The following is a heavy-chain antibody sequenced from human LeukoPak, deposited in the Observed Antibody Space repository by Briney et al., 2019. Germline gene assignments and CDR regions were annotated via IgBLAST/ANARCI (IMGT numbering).Heavy chain of an antibody. Sequence: GRSLRLSCAASGFTYSSYSMHWSRQAPGKGLEWVAVIWYDGTNKYYADSVKGRFTISRDNSKNTLYLQMNSLRAEATAVYYCARIGGGRHPIEHWGQGTLVTVSS. J-gene: IGHJ1*01. CDR1: GFTYSSYS. V-gene: IGHV3-33*08. CDR2: IWYDGTNK. D-gene: IGHD2-21*01. CDR3: ARIGGGRHPIEH.